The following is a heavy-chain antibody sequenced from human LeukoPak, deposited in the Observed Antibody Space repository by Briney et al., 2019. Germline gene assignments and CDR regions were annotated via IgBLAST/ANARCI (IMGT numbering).Heavy chain of an antibody. Sequence: GGSLRLSCAASGFTFSTYSMNWVRPAAGKGLEWVSSISSTSNYIYYADSVKGRFTISRDNAKNSLYLQMNSLRAEDTAVYYCARDEGYFQHWGQGTLVTVSS. J-gene: IGHJ1*01. V-gene: IGHV3-21*01. CDR2: ISSTSNYI. CDR3: ARDEGYFQH. CDR1: GFTFSTYS.